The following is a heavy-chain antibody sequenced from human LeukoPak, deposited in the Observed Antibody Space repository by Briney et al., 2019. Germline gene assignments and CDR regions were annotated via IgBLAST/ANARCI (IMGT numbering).Heavy chain of an antibody. CDR3: AREGAGGDFWSGYYSHLGYYYYYGMDV. D-gene: IGHD3-3*01. CDR2: ISSSSSTI. J-gene: IGHJ6*02. V-gene: IGHV3-48*02. CDR1: GFTFISYA. Sequence: PGGSLRLSWAASGFTFISYAMHWVRQAPGKGLEWVSYISSSSSTIYYADSVKGRFTISRDNAKNSLYLQMNSLRDEDTAVYYCAREGAGGDFWSGYYSHLGYYYYYGMDVWGQGTTVTVSS.